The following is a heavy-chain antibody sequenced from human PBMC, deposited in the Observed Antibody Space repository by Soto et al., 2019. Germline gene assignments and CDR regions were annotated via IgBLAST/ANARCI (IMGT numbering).Heavy chain of an antibody. J-gene: IGHJ6*02. CDR1: GYTFTSYG. D-gene: IGHD2-15*01. V-gene: IGHV1-2*02. Sequence: GASVKVSCKASGYTFTSYGISWVRQAPGQGLEWMGWINPNSGGTNYAQKFQGRVTMTRDTSISTAYMELSRLRSDDTAVYYCARPAGTPIVVVVAANYGMDVWGQGTTVTVSS. CDR3: ARPAGTPIVVVVAANYGMDV. CDR2: INPNSGGT.